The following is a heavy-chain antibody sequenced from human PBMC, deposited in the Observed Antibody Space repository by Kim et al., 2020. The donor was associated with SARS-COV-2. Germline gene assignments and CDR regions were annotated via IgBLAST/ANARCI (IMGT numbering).Heavy chain of an antibody. Sequence: GGSLRLSCAASGFTFSSYAMHWVRQAPGKGLEWVAVISYDGSNKYYADSVKGRFTISRDNSKNTLYLQMNSLRAEDTAVYYCARGAMGLVVVKPVDYWGQGTLVTVSS. CDR1: GFTFSSYA. CDR2: ISYDGSNK. V-gene: IGHV3-30-3*01. D-gene: IGHD3-22*01. CDR3: ARGAMGLVVVKPVDY. J-gene: IGHJ4*02.